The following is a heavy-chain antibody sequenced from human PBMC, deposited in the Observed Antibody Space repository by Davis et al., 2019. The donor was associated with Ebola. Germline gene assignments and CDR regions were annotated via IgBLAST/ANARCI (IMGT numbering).Heavy chain of an antibody. CDR3: ARGVYYYDSSGYNGYFDY. CDR2: ISSSSSYI. V-gene: IGHV3-21*04. Sequence: GESLKISCAASGFTFSSYSMNWVRQAPGKGLEWVSSISSSSSYIYYADSVKGRFTISRHNSKNTLYLQMNSLRAEDTAVYYCARGVYYYDSSGYNGYFDYWGQGTLVTVSS. CDR1: GFTFSSYS. J-gene: IGHJ4*02. D-gene: IGHD3-22*01.